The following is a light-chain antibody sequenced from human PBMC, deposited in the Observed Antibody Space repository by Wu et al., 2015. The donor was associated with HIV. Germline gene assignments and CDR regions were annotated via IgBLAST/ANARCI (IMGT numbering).Light chain of an antibody. V-gene: IGKV1-5*03. Sequence: DIQMTQSPSTLSASVGDRVTITCRASESISRSLAWYQQKPGKAPQLLIYKACTLESGVPSRFSGSGSGTEFILTISSLQPDDSAIYYCQQYNTYSRTFGQGTKVEIK. CDR1: ESISRS. CDR2: KAC. CDR3: QQYNTYSRT. J-gene: IGKJ1*01.